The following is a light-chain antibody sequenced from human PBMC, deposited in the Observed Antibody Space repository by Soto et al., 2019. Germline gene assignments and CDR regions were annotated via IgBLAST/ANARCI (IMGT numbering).Light chain of an antibody. CDR2: EVT. V-gene: IGLV2-8*01. CDR3: SSYAGSNNLV. J-gene: IGLJ2*01. CDR1: SSDVGGYNY. Sequence: QSTLTQPPSASGSPGQSVTISCTGTSSDVGGYNYVSWYQQYPGKAPKLMIYEVTKRPSGVPDRFSGSKSGNTASLTVSGLQAEDEAEYYCSSYAGSNNLVFGGGTKLTAL.